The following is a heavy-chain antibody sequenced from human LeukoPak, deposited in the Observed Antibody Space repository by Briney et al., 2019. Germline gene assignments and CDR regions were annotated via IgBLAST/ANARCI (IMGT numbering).Heavy chain of an antibody. Sequence: PSETLSLTCAVSGVSISSSNWWSWFRQSPGKGLEWIGEVYDSGAANYHPSLRSRVTISVDKAKNQFSLMLNSVTAADTAVYYCARDKGQYGSGTRGFTWFDPWGQGTLVTVSS. V-gene: IGHV4-4*02. CDR3: ARDKGQYGSGTRGFTWFDP. CDR2: VYDSGAA. CDR1: GVSISSSNW. D-gene: IGHD3-10*01. J-gene: IGHJ5*02.